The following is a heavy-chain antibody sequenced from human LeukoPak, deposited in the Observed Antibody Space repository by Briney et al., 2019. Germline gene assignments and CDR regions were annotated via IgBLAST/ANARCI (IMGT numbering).Heavy chain of an antibody. CDR1: GGTFSSYA. CDR2: IIPIFGTA. V-gene: IGHV1-69*06. D-gene: IGHD6-19*01. J-gene: IGHJ4*02. Sequence: SVKVSCKASGGTFSSYAISWVRQAPGQGLEWMGGIIPIFGTANYAQKFQGRVTITADKSTSTAYMELSSLRSDDTAVYYCARTSSIAVAGDLDYWGQGTLVTVSS. CDR3: ARTSSIAVAGDLDY.